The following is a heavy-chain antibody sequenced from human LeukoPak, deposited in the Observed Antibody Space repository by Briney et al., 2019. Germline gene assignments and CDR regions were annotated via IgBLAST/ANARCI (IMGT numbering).Heavy chain of an antibody. J-gene: IGHJ4*02. Sequence: SETLSLTCTVSGGSISSSSYYWGWIRQPPGKGLEWIGSIYYSGSTYYNPSLKSRVTISVATSKNQFSLKLGSVTAADTAVYYCARLVVTMVRGVIIKWFDYWGQGTLVTVSS. D-gene: IGHD3-10*01. CDR1: GGSISSSSYY. CDR3: ARLVVTMVRGVIIKWFDY. V-gene: IGHV4-39*01. CDR2: IYYSGST.